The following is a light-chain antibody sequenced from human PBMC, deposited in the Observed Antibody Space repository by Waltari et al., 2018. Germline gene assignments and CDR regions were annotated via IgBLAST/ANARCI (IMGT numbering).Light chain of an antibody. V-gene: IGKV4-1*01. Sequence: DIVLTQSPDSLAVSLGERATINCKSSQSVVLISNNKNYLAWYQQKPGQPPKLLITWASTRESGVPDRFSGSGSETDFTLTISSLQAEDVAVYYCQQCYTFPYTFGQGTKLEIK. CDR2: WAS. CDR1: QSVVLISNNKNY. J-gene: IGKJ2*01. CDR3: QQCYTFPYT.